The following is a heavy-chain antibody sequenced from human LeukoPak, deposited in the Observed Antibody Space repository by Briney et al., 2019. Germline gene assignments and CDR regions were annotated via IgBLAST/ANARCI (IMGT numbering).Heavy chain of an antibody. CDR2: MNPSSGGT. J-gene: IGHJ3*02. CDR1: GYTFINYY. Sequence: ASVKVSCKASGYTFINYYLHWVRQAPGQGREWMGIMNPSSGGTSYAQKFQGRVTMTRATSTSTVYMELSSLRPEDTAVYYCARDPSYCGGDCYAFDIWGQGTMVTVSS. CDR3: ARDPSYCGGDCYAFDI. D-gene: IGHD2-21*02. V-gene: IGHV1-46*01.